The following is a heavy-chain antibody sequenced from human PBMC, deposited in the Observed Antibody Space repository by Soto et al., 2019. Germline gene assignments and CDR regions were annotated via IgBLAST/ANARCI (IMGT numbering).Heavy chain of an antibody. CDR3: ARMSYFYDKWYFDL. Sequence: PSETLSLTCTDSGASINNNHYYGRWIRQTPGKGLEWIGYVYYSGTTDYIPSLKSRLSMSIDKSQNQFTLKLNSVTAADTATYYCARMSYFYDKWYFDLWGRGTLVTIS. CDR2: VYYSGTT. D-gene: IGHD3-22*01. J-gene: IGHJ2*01. V-gene: IGHV4-30-4*01. CDR1: GASINNNHYY.